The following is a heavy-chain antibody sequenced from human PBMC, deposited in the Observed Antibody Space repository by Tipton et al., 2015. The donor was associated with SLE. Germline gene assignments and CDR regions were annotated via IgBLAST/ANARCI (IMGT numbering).Heavy chain of an antibody. CDR3: ARDSFSLRESSARDPGAFEI. J-gene: IGHJ3*02. CDR1: GGSISSSSYY. Sequence: TLSLTCTVSGGSISSSSYYWGWIRQPPGKGLEWIGSIYYSGSTYYNPSLKSRVTISVDTSKNQFSLKLSSVTAADTAVYYCARDSFSLRESSARDPGAFEIWGQGTMVTVSS. V-gene: IGHV4-39*07. D-gene: IGHD3-22*01. CDR2: IYYSGST.